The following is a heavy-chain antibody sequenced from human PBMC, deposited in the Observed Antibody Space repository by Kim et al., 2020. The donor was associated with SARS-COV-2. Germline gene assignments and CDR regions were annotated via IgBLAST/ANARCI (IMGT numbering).Heavy chain of an antibody. V-gene: IGHV3-30-3*01. CDR3: ARSQFGSYYYGMDV. CDR2: ISYDGSNK. Sequence: GGSLRLSCAASGFTFSSYAMHWVRQAPGKGLEWVAIISYDGSNKYYADSVKGRFTISRDNSKNTLYLQMNSLRAEDTAVCYCARSQFGSYYYGMDVWGQG. J-gene: IGHJ6*02. CDR1: GFTFSSYA. D-gene: IGHD3-16*01.